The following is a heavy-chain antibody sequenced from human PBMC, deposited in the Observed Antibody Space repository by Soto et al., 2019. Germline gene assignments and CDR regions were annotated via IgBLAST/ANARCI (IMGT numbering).Heavy chain of an antibody. J-gene: IGHJ6*02. Sequence: GRDLRISCAAYGFTFSSYEMNWVRQAPGKGLEWVSYISSSGSTIYYADSVKGRFTISRDNAKNSLYLQMNSLRAEDTAVYYCARRIAVLDYYYYYGMDVWCQWAAGTV. CDR3: ARRIAVLDYYYYYGMDV. CDR1: GFTFSSYE. V-gene: IGHV3-48*03. D-gene: IGHD6-19*01. CDR2: ISSSGSTI.